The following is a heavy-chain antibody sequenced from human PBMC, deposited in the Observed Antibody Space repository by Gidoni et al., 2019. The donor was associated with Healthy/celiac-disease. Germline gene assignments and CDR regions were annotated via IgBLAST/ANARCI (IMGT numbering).Heavy chain of an antibody. CDR2: INAGNGNT. CDR1: GYTFTSYA. CDR3: ARVSQQSIFYGDSNFDY. V-gene: IGHV1-3*01. J-gene: IGHJ4*02. D-gene: IGHD4-17*01. Sequence: QVQLVQSGAEVKKPGASVKVSCKASGYTFTSYAMHWVRQAPGQRLEWMGWINAGNGNTKYSQKFQGRVTITRDTSASTAYMELSSLRSEDTAVYYCARVSQQSIFYGDSNFDYWGQGTLVTVSS.